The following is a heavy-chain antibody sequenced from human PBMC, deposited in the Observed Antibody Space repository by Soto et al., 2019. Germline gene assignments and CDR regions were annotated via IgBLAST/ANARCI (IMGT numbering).Heavy chain of an antibody. V-gene: IGHV1-18*01. J-gene: IGHJ4*02. CDR1: GYTFSNYG. CDR3: ARGDSPVHFDH. CDR2: INGYNANT. D-gene: IGHD4-4*01. Sequence: QVNLVQSGLEVKKPGASVKVSCKTSGYTFSNYGIAWVRQAPGQGLEWMGWINGYNANTNYAQKFQGRVTMTIDTSATTAYLELRSLRSDDTAVFYCARGDSPVHFDHWGQGTLVTVST.